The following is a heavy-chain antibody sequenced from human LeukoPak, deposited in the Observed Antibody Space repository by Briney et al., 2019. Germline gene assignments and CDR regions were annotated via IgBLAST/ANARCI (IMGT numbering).Heavy chain of an antibody. V-gene: IGHV7-4-1*02. Sequence: ASVKVSCKASGYTFTSYAMNWVRQAPGQGVGWMGWINTNTGNPTYAQGFTGRFVFSLDTSVSTAYLQISSLKAEDTAVYYCAREVPYYYDSSGYSPRGQGTLVTVSS. D-gene: IGHD3-22*01. CDR1: GYTFTSYA. CDR3: AREVPYYYDSSGYSP. J-gene: IGHJ5*02. CDR2: INTNTGNP.